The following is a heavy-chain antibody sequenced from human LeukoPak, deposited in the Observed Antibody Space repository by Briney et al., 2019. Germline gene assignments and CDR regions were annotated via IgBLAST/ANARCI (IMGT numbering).Heavy chain of an antibody. V-gene: IGHV4-59*01. J-gene: IGHJ4*02. CDR2: IYYSGST. D-gene: IGHD3-22*01. CDR1: GGSISSYY. CDR3: ARGRDYYDSSGYQGEFDY. Sequence: PSETLSLTCTVSGGSISSYYWSWIRQPPGKGLEWIGYIYYSGSTNYNPSLKSRVTISVDTSKNQFSLKLSSVTAADTAVYYCARGRDYYDSSGYQGEFDYWGQGTLVTVSS.